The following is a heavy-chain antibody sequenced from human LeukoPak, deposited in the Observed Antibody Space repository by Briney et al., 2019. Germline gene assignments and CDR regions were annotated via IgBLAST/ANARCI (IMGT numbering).Heavy chain of an antibody. CDR2: IWYDGTNR. V-gene: IGHV3-33*06. J-gene: IGHJ4*02. CDR3: AKSPRRDYGDYGEFDY. CDR1: GFTFSDYG. D-gene: IGHD4-17*01. Sequence: GGSLRLSCAASGFTFSDYGMHWVRQAPGKGLEWVAVIWYDGTNRYYTDSVKGRFITSRDNSKNTLYLQMNSLRAEDTAVYYCAKSPRRDYGDYGEFDYWGQGTLVTVSS.